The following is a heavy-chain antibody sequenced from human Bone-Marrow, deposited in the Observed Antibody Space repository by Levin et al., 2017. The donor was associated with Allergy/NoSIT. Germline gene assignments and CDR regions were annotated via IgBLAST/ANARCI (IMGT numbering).Heavy chain of an antibody. Sequence: TGGSLRLSCAASGFTFSNYWMHWVRQGPGKGLVWVSRISDDGTSTYYADSVKGRFTVSRDNAKNTLYLEMNSLRAEDTAVYYCAREPYYPYYFDYWGQGTLVTVSS. CDR1: GFTFSNYW. CDR3: AREPYYPYYFDY. V-gene: IGHV3-74*01. J-gene: IGHJ4*02. CDR2: ISDDGTST. D-gene: IGHD3-10*01.